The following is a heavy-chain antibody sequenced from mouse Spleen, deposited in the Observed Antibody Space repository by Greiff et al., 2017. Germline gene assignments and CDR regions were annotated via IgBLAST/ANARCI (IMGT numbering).Heavy chain of an antibody. Sequence: QVQLQQPGAELVMPGASVKLSCKASGYTFTSYWMHWVKQRPGQGLEWIGEIDPSDSYTNYNQKFKGKATLTVDKSSSTAYMQLSSLTSEDSAVYYCARGGITTRGYFDYWGQGTTLTVSS. CDR2: IDPSDSYT. CDR3: ARGGITTRGYFDY. D-gene: IGHD1-1*01. J-gene: IGHJ2*01. V-gene: IGHV1-69*01. CDR1: GYTFTSYW.